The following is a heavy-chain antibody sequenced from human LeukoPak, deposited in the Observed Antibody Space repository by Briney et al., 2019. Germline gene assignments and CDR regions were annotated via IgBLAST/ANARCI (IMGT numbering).Heavy chain of an antibody. CDR1: GYSFTNNY. CDR3: ATSDVLPGDY. V-gene: IGHV1-18*04. J-gene: IGHJ4*02. Sequence: GASVKVSCKASGYSFTNNYIHWVRQAPGQGLEWMGWISGHNDNAKYAQKVQGRVTMTTDTSTGTAYLELRGLRSDDTAVYYCATSDVLPGDYWGQGTVVTVSS. D-gene: IGHD6-6*01. CDR2: ISGHNDNA.